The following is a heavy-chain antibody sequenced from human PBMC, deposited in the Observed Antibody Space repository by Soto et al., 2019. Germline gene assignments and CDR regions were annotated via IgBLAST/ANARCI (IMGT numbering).Heavy chain of an antibody. V-gene: IGHV4-39*01. CDR1: GGSISSSTYY. J-gene: IGHJ5*02. CDR2: IYDSGST. CDR3: ARHGSGSYYNNWFDP. Sequence: QLQLQESGPGLVKPSETLSLTCTVSGGSISSSTYYWGWIRQPPGKGLEWIGSIYDSGSTYYNPSLKSRVTISVDTSKNQFSLKLSSVPVADTAVYSCARHGSGSYYNNWFDPWGQGTLVTVSS. D-gene: IGHD3-10*01.